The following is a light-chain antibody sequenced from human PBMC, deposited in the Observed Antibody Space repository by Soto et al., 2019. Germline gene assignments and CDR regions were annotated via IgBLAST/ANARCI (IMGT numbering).Light chain of an antibody. Sequence: QSVLTQPPSVSGAPGQRVTISCTGSSSNIGAGYDVQWYQQLPGTAPKLLIYDNTNRPSGVPDRFSGSKSGTSASLAITGLQAEDEADYYCQSYDSSLRGSVFGSGTKLTVL. CDR3: QSYDSSLRGSV. J-gene: IGLJ1*01. V-gene: IGLV1-40*01. CDR2: DNT. CDR1: SSNIGAGYD.